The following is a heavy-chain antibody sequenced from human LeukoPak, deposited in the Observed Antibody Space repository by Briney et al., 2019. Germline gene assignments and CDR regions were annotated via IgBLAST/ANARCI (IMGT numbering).Heavy chain of an antibody. J-gene: IGHJ4*02. CDR3: ARGYSYNDY. CDR2: IYTSGST. D-gene: IGHD1-1*01. V-gene: IGHV4-4*07. Sequence: SETLSLTCSVSGGSISTYYWSWIRQPAGKGLEWIGRIYTSGSTSYNPSLGSRVSMSVDTSKNQFSLNLNSATAADTAVYYCARGYSYNDYWGQGTLVTVSS. CDR1: GGSISTYY.